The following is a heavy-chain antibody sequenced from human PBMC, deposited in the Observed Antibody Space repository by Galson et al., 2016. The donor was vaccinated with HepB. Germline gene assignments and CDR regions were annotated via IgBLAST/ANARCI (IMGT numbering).Heavy chain of an antibody. CDR1: GFIFSTYG. Sequence: SLRLSCAASGFIFSTYGMTWVRQAPGKGLEWVSGISGSGGNTYYADSVKGRFTISRDNLKNTLYLQMNSLTAEDTAVYYCAKGQVGATPGDSWGQGTLVTVSS. D-gene: IGHD1-26*01. J-gene: IGHJ4*02. CDR2: ISGSGGNT. V-gene: IGHV3-23*01. CDR3: AKGQVGATPGDS.